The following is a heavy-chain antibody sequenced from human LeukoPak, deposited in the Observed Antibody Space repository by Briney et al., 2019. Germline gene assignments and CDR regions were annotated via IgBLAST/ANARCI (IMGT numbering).Heavy chain of an antibody. D-gene: IGHD6-13*01. J-gene: IGHJ6*02. CDR3: ARAGTAAAGTSLYYGMDV. CDR1: VFTFSSYD. CDR2: IGTAGDT. Sequence: PGGSLRLSCAASVFTFSSYDMHWVRQATGKGLEWVSAIGTAGDTYYPGSVKGRFTISGENAKNSLYLQMNSLRAGDTAVYYCARAGTAAAGTSLYYGMDVWGQGTTVTVSS. V-gene: IGHV3-13*01.